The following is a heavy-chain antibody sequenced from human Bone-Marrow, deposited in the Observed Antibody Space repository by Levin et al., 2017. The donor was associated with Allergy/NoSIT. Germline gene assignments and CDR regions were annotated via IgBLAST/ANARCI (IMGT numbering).Heavy chain of an antibody. D-gene: IGHD2-15*01. Sequence: GESLKISCVASGFTFSSHGMHWVRQAPGKGLEWVAVIASDGSNKYYADSVKGRFTISRDDSKNTLYLQMNSLRAEDTAAYYCATEGGNCFGGNCFSNNWGQGTLVTVSS. J-gene: IGHJ4*02. V-gene: IGHV3-30*03. CDR2: IASDGSNK. CDR3: ATEGGNCFGGNCFSNN. CDR1: GFTFSSHG.